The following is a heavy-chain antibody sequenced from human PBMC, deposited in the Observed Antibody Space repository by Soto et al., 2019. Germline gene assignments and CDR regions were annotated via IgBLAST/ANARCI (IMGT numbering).Heavy chain of an antibody. V-gene: IGHV4-30-2*01. CDR1: GGSFSDYS. Sequence: SETLSLTCAVHGGSFSDYSWSWIRQPPGKGLEWIGYIYHSGSAYYNPSLKSRVTISVDRSKNQFSLKLNSVTAADTAVYYCARVIAATDTISVWFDPWGQGTLVTVSS. CDR2: IYHSGSA. J-gene: IGHJ5*02. D-gene: IGHD6-13*01. CDR3: ARVIAATDTISVWFDP.